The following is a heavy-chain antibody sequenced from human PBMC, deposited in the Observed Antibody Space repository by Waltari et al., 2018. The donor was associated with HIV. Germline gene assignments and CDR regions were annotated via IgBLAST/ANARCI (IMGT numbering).Heavy chain of an antibody. Sequence: QVQLQQSGPGLVKPSQTLSLTCAISGDSVSNNSAAWNWIRQSPSRGLEWLGRTYYRSKWYNDYAVSVKSRITINPDTSKNPFSLQLHSVTPEDTAVYYCARDPGYCGGGSCYSRGFDYWGQGTLVTVSS. J-gene: IGHJ4*02. CDR3: ARDPGYCGGGSCYSRGFDY. D-gene: IGHD2-15*01. V-gene: IGHV6-1*01. CDR1: GDSVSNNSAA. CDR2: TYYRSKWYN.